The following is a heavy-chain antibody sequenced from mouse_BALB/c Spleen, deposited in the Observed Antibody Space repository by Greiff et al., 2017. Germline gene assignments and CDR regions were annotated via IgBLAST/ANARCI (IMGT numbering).Heavy chain of an antibody. CDR2: IYPGGGYT. J-gene: IGHJ4*01. D-gene: IGHD1-1*01. Sequence: QVQLKESGAELVRPGTSVKISCKASGYTFTNYWLGWVKQSPGHGLEWIGDIYPGGGYTNYNEKFKGKATLTVDTSSSTAYMQLSSLTSEDSAVYFWARGITTGRGDYYAMVYGGQGTSVTVAS. CDR3: ARGITTGRGDYYAMVY. CDR1: GYTFTNYW. V-gene: IGHV1-63*02.